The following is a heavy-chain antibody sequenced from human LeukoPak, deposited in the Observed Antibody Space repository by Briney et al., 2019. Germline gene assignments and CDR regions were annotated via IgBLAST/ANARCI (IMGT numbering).Heavy chain of an antibody. J-gene: IGHJ4*02. D-gene: IGHD6-6*01. CDR2: IWYDGSNK. CDR3: ARDIAARALDY. CDR1: GFTFSSYG. V-gene: IGHV3-33*01. Sequence: GGSLRLSSAASGFTFSSYGMHWVRQAPGRGLEWVAVIWYDGSNKYYADSVKGRFTISRDNSKNTLYLQMNSLRAEDTAVYYCARDIAARALDYWGQGTLVTVSS.